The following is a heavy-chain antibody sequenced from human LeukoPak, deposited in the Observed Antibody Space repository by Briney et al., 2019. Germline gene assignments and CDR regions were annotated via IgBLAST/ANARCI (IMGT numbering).Heavy chain of an antibody. CDR2: INPNSGGT. Sequence: GASVKVSCKASGYTFTGYYMRWVRQAPGQGLEWMGWINPNSGGTNYAQKFQGRVTMTRDTSISTAYMELSRLRSDDTAVYYCARGPRLWLDPPEVPEYYFDYWGQGTLVTVSS. V-gene: IGHV1-2*02. D-gene: IGHD5-18*01. CDR1: GYTFTGYY. CDR3: ARGPRLWLDPPEVPEYYFDY. J-gene: IGHJ4*02.